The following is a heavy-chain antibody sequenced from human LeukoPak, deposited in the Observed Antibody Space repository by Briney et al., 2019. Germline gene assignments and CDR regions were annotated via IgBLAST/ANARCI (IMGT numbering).Heavy chain of an antibody. J-gene: IGHJ6*03. D-gene: IGHD1-7*01. CDR1: GGTFSSYA. CDR3: ARGITGTTLYYYYMDV. Sequence: SVKVSCKASGGTFSSYAISWVRQAPGQGLEWMGGIILIFGTANYAQKFQGRVTITADESTSTAYMELSSLRSEDTAVYYCARGITGTTLYYYYMDVWGKGTTVTVSS. CDR2: IILIFGTA. V-gene: IGHV1-69*01.